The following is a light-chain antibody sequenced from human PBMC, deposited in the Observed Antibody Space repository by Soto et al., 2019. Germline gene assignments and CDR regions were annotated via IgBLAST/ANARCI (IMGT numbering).Light chain of an antibody. CDR1: EGLLHTTGNDY. V-gene: IGKV2-28*01. Sequence: EIVMTQSPLSLPVTPGEAASISCRSSEGLLHTTGNDYLDGYVQKPGQSPQLLIYWASTRASGVPDRFSGSGSGTDFTLKISRVEADDVGVYYCMEALRSRTFGQGTKVDIK. CDR2: WAS. J-gene: IGKJ2*01. CDR3: MEALRSRT.